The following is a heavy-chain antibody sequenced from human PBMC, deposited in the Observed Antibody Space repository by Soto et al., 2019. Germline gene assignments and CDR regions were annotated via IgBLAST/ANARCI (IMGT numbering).Heavy chain of an antibody. CDR3: ARQSARGIAAAGTKNWFDP. D-gene: IGHD6-13*01. V-gene: IGHV4-39*01. CDR2: IYYSGST. Sequence: SETLSLTCTVSGGSISSSSYYWGWIHQPPGKGLEWIGSIYYSGSTYYNPSLKSRVTISVDTSKNQFSLKLSSVTAADTAVYYCARQSARGIAAAGTKNWFDPWGQGTLVTVSS. CDR1: GGSISSSSYY. J-gene: IGHJ5*02.